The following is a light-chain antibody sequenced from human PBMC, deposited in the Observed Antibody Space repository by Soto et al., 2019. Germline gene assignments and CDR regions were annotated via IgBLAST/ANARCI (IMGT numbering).Light chain of an antibody. CDR1: SSSIGSNY. CDR2: RDN. CDR3: AAWDDSLTGVI. V-gene: IGLV1-47*01. Sequence: QSVLTQPPSASGTPGQRVTISCSGSSSSIGSNYVYWYRQFPGTAPKLLNHRDNQRPSGVPDRFAGSKSGSSASLAISGLRSEDEADYYCAAWDDSLTGVIFGGGTKVTVL. J-gene: IGLJ2*01.